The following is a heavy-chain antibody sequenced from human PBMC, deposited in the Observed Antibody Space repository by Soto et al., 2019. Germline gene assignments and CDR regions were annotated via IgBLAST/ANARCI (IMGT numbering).Heavy chain of an antibody. V-gene: IGHV4-39*01. CDR2: IYYSGST. D-gene: IGHD2-15*01. Sequence: QLQLQESGPGLVKPSETLSLTCTVSGGSISSNSYYWGCIRQPPGKGLEWIGSIYYSGSTYYNPSLKRRVTISGDTSKNQFSLKLSSVTAADTAVYYCARRRHCTGGSCYPNWFDPWGQGTLVTVSS. J-gene: IGHJ5*02. CDR3: ARRRHCTGGSCYPNWFDP. CDR1: GGSISSNSYY.